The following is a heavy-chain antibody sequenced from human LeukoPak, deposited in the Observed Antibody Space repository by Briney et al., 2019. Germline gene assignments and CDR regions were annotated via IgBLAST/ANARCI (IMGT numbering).Heavy chain of an antibody. CDR1: GGSFTDYY. V-gene: IGHV4-34*01. CDR3: ARGGGGSSGYYYGY. D-gene: IGHD3-22*01. CDR2: INHSGST. Sequence: LETLSLTCAVYGGSFTDYYWSWVRQPPGKGLEWIGEINHSGSTNYNPSLESRVIISVDTSKNQFSLKLRSVTAADTAAYYCARGGGGSSGYYYGYWGQGTVVTVSS. J-gene: IGHJ4*02.